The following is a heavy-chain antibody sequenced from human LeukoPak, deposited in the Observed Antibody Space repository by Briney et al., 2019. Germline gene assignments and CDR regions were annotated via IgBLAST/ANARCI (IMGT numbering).Heavy chain of an antibody. Sequence: SETLSLTCAVSGGSISSSNWWSWVRQPPGKGLEWIGEIYHGGSTNYNPSLKSRVTISVDKSKNQFSLKLSSVTAADTAVYYCARDGRGYYDSSGSFDYWGQGTLVTVSS. CDR2: IYHGGST. D-gene: IGHD3-22*01. J-gene: IGHJ4*02. V-gene: IGHV4-4*02. CDR1: GGSISSSNW. CDR3: ARDGRGYYDSSGSFDY.